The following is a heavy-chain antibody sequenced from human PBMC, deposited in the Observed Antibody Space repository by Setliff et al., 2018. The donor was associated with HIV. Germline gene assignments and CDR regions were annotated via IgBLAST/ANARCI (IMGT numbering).Heavy chain of an antibody. J-gene: IGHJ3*02. CDR1: GFTFSSYA. CDR2: ISSNGGNT. CDR3: ARDASISSPYDAFDI. V-gene: IGHV3-64*01. D-gene: IGHD6-6*01. Sequence: GGSLRLSCAASGFTFSSYAMHWVRQAPGKGLEYVSSISSNGGNTYYASSLKCRFTISRDNSKNTLYLQMGSLRAEDMAVYYCARDASISSPYDAFDIWGQGTMVTVSS.